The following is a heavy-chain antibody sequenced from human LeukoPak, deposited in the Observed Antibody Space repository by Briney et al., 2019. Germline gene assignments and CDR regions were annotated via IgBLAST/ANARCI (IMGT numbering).Heavy chain of an antibody. V-gene: IGHV3-9*01. Sequence: PGRSLRLSCAASGFTFDDYAMHWVRQAPGKGLEWVSGISWNSGSIGYADSVKGRFTISRDNAKNSLYLQMNSLRAEDTALYYCAKAHSLIAVAGTGFDYWGQGTLVTVSS. J-gene: IGHJ4*02. CDR1: GFTFDDYA. CDR2: ISWNSGSI. D-gene: IGHD6-19*01. CDR3: AKAHSLIAVAGTGFDY.